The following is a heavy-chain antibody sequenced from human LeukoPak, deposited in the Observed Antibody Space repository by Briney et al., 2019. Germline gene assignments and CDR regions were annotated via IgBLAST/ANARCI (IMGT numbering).Heavy chain of an antibody. Sequence: PGGSLSHSCAASGFTFSSYSMNWVRQAAGKGLEWVSYISCGSATIYYGVSVKGRFTISRDNAKNSLYQQMNSLRDDDTAVYYCARGHITALDYWGQGTLVTVSS. CDR1: GFTFSSYS. D-gene: IGHD2-21*02. J-gene: IGHJ4*02. CDR3: ARGHITALDY. CDR2: ISCGSATI. V-gene: IGHV3-48*02.